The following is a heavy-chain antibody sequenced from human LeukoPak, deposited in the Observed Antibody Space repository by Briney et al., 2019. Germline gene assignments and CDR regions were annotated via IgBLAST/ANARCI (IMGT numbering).Heavy chain of an antibody. CDR1: GFIFTDYW. CDR2: ISGDGRAT. V-gene: IGHV3-74*01. Sequence: GGSLRLSCAASGFIFTDYWMHWVRQGPGKELMWVARISGDGRATTYADSVKGRFTISRDNAMSTAFLQMKSLRAEDTAVYFCSKKGQADDYGKPGWGQGTLVTVSS. D-gene: IGHD4-17*01. CDR3: SKKGQADDYGKPG. J-gene: IGHJ4*02.